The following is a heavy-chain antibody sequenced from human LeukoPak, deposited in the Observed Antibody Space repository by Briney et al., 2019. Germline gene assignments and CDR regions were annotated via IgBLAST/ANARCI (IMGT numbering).Heavy chain of an antibody. D-gene: IGHD6-19*01. V-gene: IGHV3-48*03. CDR1: GFTFSSYE. CDR3: ARDAYSSGLLGLD. J-gene: IGHJ4*02. CDR2: ISSSGSTI. Sequence: GGSLRLSCAASGFTFSSYEMNWVRQAPGKGLEWVSYISSSGSTIYYAGSVKGRFTISRDNAKNSLYLQMNSLRAEDTAVYYCARDAYSSGLLGLDWGQGTLVTVSS.